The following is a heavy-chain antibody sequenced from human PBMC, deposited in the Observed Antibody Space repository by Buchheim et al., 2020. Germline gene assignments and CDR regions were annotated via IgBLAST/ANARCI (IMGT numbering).Heavy chain of an antibody. V-gene: IGHV3-21*01. Sequence: EVQLVESGGGLVKPGGSLRLSCAASGFTFSSYSMNWVRQAPGKGLEWVSSISSSSSYIYYADSVKGRFTISRDNAKNSLYLQMNSLRAEDTAVYYCARAPGAYGDYAVDYYGMDVWGQGTT. CDR2: ISSSSSYI. CDR3: ARAPGAYGDYAVDYYGMDV. CDR1: GFTFSSYS. D-gene: IGHD4-17*01. J-gene: IGHJ6*02.